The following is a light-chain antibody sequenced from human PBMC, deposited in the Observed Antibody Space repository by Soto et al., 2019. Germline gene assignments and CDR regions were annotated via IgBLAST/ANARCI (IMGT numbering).Light chain of an antibody. J-gene: IGLJ1*01. V-gene: IGLV1-44*01. CDR3: AAWDDSLSGYV. CDR2: INN. Sequence: QSVLTQPPSASGTPGQRVTIYCSGSSSNIGGNAVNWYQQLPGTTPKLLIYINNQRPSGVPDRFSGSKSVTSASLAISGLQSEDEADYYCAAWDDSLSGYVFGTGTKLTVL. CDR1: SSNIGGNA.